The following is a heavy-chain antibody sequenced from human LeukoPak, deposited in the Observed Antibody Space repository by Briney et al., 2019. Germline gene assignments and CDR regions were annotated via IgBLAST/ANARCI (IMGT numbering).Heavy chain of an antibody. CDR1: GFTFSSYS. Sequence: PGGSLRLSCAASGFTFSSYSMNWVRQAPGKGLEWVSSISSSSYIYYADSVKGRFTISRDNAKNSLYLQMNSLRAEDTAVYYCARDRYDSYPMDVWGQGTTVTVSS. D-gene: IGHD3-3*01. CDR2: ISSSSYI. J-gene: IGHJ6*02. CDR3: ARDRYDSYPMDV. V-gene: IGHV3-21*01.